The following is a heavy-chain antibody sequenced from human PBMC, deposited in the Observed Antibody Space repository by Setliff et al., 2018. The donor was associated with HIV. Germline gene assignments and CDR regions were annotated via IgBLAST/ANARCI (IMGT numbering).Heavy chain of an antibody. J-gene: IGHJ4*02. CDR3: ARGRVFCNGDSCYHFDF. CDR1: GDSISSGNFF. V-gene: IGHV4-30-4*01. Sequence: LSLTCTVSGDSISSGNFFWSWIRQSPGKGLEWIGYVYFSGSATHNPSLKSPVSISVDTSKNQFYLTLSSVTAADTAVYYCARGRVFCNGDSCYHFDFWGQGILVTVPQ. CDR2: VYFSGSA. D-gene: IGHD2-15*01.